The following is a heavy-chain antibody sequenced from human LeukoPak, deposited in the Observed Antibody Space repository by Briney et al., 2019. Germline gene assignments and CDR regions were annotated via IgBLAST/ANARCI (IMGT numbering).Heavy chain of an antibody. CDR3: ARQFHAFDI. CDR2: IYYSGST. D-gene: IGHD6-19*01. J-gene: IGHJ3*02. V-gene: IGHV4-39*07. Sequence: SETLSLTCTVSGGSISSSSYYWGWIRRPPGKGLEWIGSIYYSGSTYYSPSLKSRVTISVDTSKNQFSLRLTSVSAADTALYYCARQFHAFDIWGQGTMVTVSS. CDR1: GGSISSSSYY.